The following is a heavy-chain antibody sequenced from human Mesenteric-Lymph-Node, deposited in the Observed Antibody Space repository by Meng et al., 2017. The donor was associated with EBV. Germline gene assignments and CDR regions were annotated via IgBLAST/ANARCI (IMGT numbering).Heavy chain of an antibody. CDR3: ARLIYGDYLDY. J-gene: IGHJ4*02. V-gene: IGHV3-11*01. Sequence: QVQLGEFGGGLVKPGGSLRLSCAASGFTFSDYYMSWIRQAPGKGLEWVSYITSSGSPIYYADSMKGRFTISRDNAKNSLYLQMNSLRAEDTAVYYCARLIYGDYLDYWGQGTLVTVSS. CDR1: GFTFSDYY. CDR2: ITSSGSPI. D-gene: IGHD4-17*01.